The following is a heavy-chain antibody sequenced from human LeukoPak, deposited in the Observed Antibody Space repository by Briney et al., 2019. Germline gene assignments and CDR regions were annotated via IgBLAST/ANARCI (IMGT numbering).Heavy chain of an antibody. V-gene: IGHV1-2*02. J-gene: IGHJ4*02. CDR2: INPNSGGT. D-gene: IGHD5-12*01. CDR1: VYTFTGYY. CDR3: ARVRSSGYDEVPLDY. Sequence: ASVKVSCKASVYTFTGYYIHWVRQAPGQGLEWMGWINPNSGGTNYAQKFQGRVTMTRDTSISTAYMELSRLRSDDTAVYYCARVRSSGYDEVPLDYWGQGTLVTVSS.